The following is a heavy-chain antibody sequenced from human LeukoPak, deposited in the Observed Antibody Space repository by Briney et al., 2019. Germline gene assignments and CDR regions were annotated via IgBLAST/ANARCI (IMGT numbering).Heavy chain of an antibody. D-gene: IGHD5-12*01. CDR1: GGSISSYY. J-gene: IGHJ4*02. Sequence: SETLSLTCTVSGGSISSYYWSWIRQPPGKGLEWIGYIYYSGSTNYNPSLKSRVTISVDTSKNQFSLQLNSVTPEDTAVYYCARGYGGYEDYWGQGTLVTVSS. V-gene: IGHV4-59*12. CDR2: IYYSGST. CDR3: ARGYGGYEDY.